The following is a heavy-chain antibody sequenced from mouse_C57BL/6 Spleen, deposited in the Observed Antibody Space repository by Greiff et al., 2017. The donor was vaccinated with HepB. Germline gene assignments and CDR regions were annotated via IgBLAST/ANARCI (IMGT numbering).Heavy chain of an antibody. J-gene: IGHJ3*01. CDR3: ASSYYYGSSPSFAY. CDR1: GYTFTSYW. D-gene: IGHD1-1*01. V-gene: IGHV1-61*01. Sequence: QVQLKQPGAELVRPGSSVKLSCKASGYTFTSYWMDWVKQRPGQGLEWIGNIYPSDSETHYNQKFKDKATLTVDKSSSTAYMQLSSLTSEDSAVYYCASSYYYGSSPSFAYWGQGTLVTVSA. CDR2: IYPSDSET.